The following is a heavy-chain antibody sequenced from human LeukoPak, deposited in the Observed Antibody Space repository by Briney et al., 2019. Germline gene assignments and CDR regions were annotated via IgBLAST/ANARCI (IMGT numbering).Heavy chain of an antibody. CDR1: GFTFSDHY. CDR3: AKDYGDYSYYYGMDV. J-gene: IGHJ6*02. CDR2: TRNKANGYTT. Sequence: GGSLRLSCAASGFTFSDHYMDWVRQAPGKGLEWVGRTRNKANGYTTEYAASVKGRFTISRDDSKSSLYLQMNSLRAEDTAVYYCAKDYGDYSYYYGMDVWGQGTTVTVSS. V-gene: IGHV3-72*01. D-gene: IGHD4-17*01.